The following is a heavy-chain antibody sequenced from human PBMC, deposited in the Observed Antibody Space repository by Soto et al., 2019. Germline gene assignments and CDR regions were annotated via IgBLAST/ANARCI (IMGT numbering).Heavy chain of an antibody. CDR1: GYXFTSYW. CDR3: AFSLLDQSGYGMDV. V-gene: IGHV5-51*01. J-gene: IGHJ6*02. Sequence: EXLKIYDKCSGYXFTSYWVVWVRHMPGKGLELIGIIYPGDSDTRYSPSFQGQVNISADKSISTAYLQWISLKYSDTAMYYCAFSLLDQSGYGMDVCGQGPTVTVSS. CDR2: IYPGDSDT. D-gene: IGHD1-1*01.